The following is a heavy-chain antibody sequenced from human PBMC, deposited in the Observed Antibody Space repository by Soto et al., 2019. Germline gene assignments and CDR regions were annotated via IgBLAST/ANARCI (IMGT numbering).Heavy chain of an antibody. V-gene: IGHV1-2*02. CDR1: GYTFTGYH. D-gene: IGHD4-17*01. Sequence: ASVKVSCKASGYTFTGYHMHWVREAPGQGLEWMGWINPNSGGTNYAQKFQGRVTMTRDTSISTAYMELSRLRSDDTAVYYCAREGTTTVTTFIDYWGQGTLVTVSS. CDR3: AREGTTTVTTFIDY. J-gene: IGHJ4*02. CDR2: INPNSGGT.